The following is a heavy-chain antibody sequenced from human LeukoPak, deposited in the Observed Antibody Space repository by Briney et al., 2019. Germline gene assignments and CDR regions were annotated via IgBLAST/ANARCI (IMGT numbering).Heavy chain of an antibody. D-gene: IGHD3-10*01. V-gene: IGHV4-31*03. J-gene: IGHJ5*02. Sequence: PSQTLSLTCTVSGGSISSGGYYWSWIRQHPGKGLEWIGYIYYSGSTYYNPSLKSRVTISVDTSKNQFSQKLNSVTAADTAFYYCARAGGLGTYYPNWFDPWGQGTLVTVSS. CDR2: IYYSGST. CDR1: GGSISSGGYY. CDR3: ARAGGLGTYYPNWFDP.